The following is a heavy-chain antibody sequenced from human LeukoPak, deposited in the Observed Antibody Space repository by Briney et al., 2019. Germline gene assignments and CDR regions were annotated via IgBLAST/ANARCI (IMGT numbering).Heavy chain of an antibody. Sequence: PGGSLRLSCAASGFTFSSYAMHWVRQAPGKGLEWVALISYDGNNKYYADSVKGRFTISRDNSKNRLYLQMDSLRAEDTAVYSCASLPPDIVVVPAARLDYWGQGTLVTVPS. J-gene: IGHJ4*02. CDR1: GFTFSSYA. D-gene: IGHD2-2*01. CDR2: ISYDGNNK. V-gene: IGHV3-30-3*01. CDR3: ASLPPDIVVVPAARLDY.